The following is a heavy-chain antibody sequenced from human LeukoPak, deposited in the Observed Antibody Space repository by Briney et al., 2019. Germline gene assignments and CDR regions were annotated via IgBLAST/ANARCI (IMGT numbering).Heavy chain of an antibody. V-gene: IGHV3-23*01. J-gene: IGHJ4*02. CDR3: ARSFYGSGSYSD. Sequence: GRSLRLPCAASGFTFSSYAMSWVRQAPGKGLEWVSGISGSGGSTYYADSVKGRFTISRDNSKNTLYLQMNSLRAEDTAVYYCARSFYGSGSYSDWGQGTLVTVSS. CDR1: GFTFSSYA. D-gene: IGHD3-10*01. CDR2: ISGSGGST.